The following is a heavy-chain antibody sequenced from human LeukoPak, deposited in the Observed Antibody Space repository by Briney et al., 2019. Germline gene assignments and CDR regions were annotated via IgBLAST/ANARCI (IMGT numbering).Heavy chain of an antibody. V-gene: IGHV4-59*01. CDR3: ARGWFGGNWFDP. CDR2: IYYSGST. D-gene: IGHD3-10*01. CDR1: GGSISSYY. J-gene: IGHJ5*02. Sequence: PSETLSLTCTVSGGSISSYYWSWIRQPPGKGLEWIGYIYYSGSTNYNPSLKSRVTISVDTSKNQFSLKLSSVTAADTAVYYCARGWFGGNWFDPWGQGTLVTVSS.